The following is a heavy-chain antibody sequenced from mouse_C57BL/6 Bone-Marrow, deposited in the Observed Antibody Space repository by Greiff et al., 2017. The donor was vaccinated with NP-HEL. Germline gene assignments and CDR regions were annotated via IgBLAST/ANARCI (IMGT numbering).Heavy chain of an antibody. CDR1: GFTFSDYG. Sequence: EVNVVESGGGLVQPGGSLKLSCAASGFTFSDYGMAWVRQAPRQGPGWVAFISNLAYSIYYADTVTGRFTISRENAKNTLYLEISSLKTEDTAMYYCARLGPRDAMDYWGQGTSVTVSS. J-gene: IGHJ4*01. CDR2: ISNLAYSI. V-gene: IGHV5-15*01. CDR3: ARLGPRDAMDY. D-gene: IGHD3-3*01.